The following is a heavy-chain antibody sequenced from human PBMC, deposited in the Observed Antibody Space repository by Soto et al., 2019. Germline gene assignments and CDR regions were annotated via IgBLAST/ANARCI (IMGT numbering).Heavy chain of an antibody. J-gene: IGHJ6*02. V-gene: IGHV3-23*01. Sequence: GGSLRLSGAASGFTFRSYAITWVRQAPWKGLQSLSAISDTGRSTYYADSVRGRFTISRDNSKNTLYLQMNSLRPEDTAVYYCAKSATYCSSSTCIRPANPDVWGQLTTVAV. CDR1: GFTFRSYA. D-gene: IGHD2-2*01. CDR3: AKSATYCSSSTCIRPANPDV. CDR2: ISDTGRST.